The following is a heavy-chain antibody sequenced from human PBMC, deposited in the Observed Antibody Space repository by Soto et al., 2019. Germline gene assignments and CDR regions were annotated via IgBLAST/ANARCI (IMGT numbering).Heavy chain of an antibody. CDR3: ARDSSGRHDY. CDR2: IYQSGTT. V-gene: IGHV4-61*01. D-gene: IGHD3-22*01. J-gene: IGHJ4*02. Sequence: QLQLQESGPGLLQPSETLSLTCSVSGGSVSSGSYYWTWIRQPPGKGLEWIGYIYQSGTTNYNASLTSRVTISIDTSTTQFFLNLNSVTAADTAVSYCARDSSGRHDYWGQGTLVTVSS. CDR1: GGSVSSGSYY.